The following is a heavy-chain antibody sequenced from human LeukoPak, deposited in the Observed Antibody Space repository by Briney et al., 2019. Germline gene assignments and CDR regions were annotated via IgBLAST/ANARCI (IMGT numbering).Heavy chain of an antibody. Sequence: ASVKVSCKASGYTFTNFDINWVRQATGQGLEWMGWMNPNSGNTGYAQNFQGRVTMTRNTSISTAYMELSSLRSEDTAVYYCARATTPIVVVPAAFDPWGQGTLVTVSS. CDR2: MNPNSGNT. J-gene: IGHJ5*02. CDR1: GYTFTNFD. V-gene: IGHV1-8*01. D-gene: IGHD2-2*01. CDR3: ARATTPIVVVPAAFDP.